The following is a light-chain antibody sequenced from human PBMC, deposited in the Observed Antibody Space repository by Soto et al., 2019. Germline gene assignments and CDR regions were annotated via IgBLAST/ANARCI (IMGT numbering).Light chain of an antibody. CDR2: DAY. Sequence: EIVLTQSPASLSVSLGERATLSCRASQSVRSVLAWYQQKPGQAPRLLIYDAYNRATGIPARFSGSGSGTDFTLTISSLEPEDSAVYYCQQRHMWPITFGQGTRLEIK. CDR3: QQRHMWPIT. CDR1: QSVRSV. V-gene: IGKV3-11*01. J-gene: IGKJ5*01.